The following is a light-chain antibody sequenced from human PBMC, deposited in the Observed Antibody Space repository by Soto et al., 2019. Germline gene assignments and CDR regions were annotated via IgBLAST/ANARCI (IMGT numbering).Light chain of an antibody. Sequence: QSALTQPASVSGSPGQSITISCTGTSSDVGGYNYVSWYQQHPGKAPKLMIYDVSNRPSGVSNRFSGSKSGNTASLAISGVQAEDEDDDYYSYYTSSRTLVVFGGGTKLTVL. J-gene: IGLJ2*01. CDR1: SSDVGGYNY. CDR3: SYYTSSRTLVV. V-gene: IGLV2-14*01. CDR2: DVS.